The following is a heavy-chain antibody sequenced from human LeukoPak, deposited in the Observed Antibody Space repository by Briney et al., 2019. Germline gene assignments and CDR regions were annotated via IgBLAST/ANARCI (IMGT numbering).Heavy chain of an antibody. V-gene: IGHV1-69*04. CDR1: GGTFSSYA. J-gene: IGHJ4*02. CDR3: AREGRARYGGGNFPIFDY. Sequence: ASVKVSCKASGGTFSSYAISWVRQAPGQGLEWMGRIIPILGIANYAQKFQGRVTITADKSTSTAYMELSSLRSEDTAVYYCAREGRARYGGGNFPIFDYWGQGTLVTVSS. D-gene: IGHD4-23*01. CDR2: IIPILGIA.